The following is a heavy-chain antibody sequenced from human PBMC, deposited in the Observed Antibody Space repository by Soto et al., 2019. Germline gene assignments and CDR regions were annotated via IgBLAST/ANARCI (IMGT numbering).Heavy chain of an antibody. CDR1: GGSFSGYY. Sequence: SETLSLTCAVYGGSFSGYYWSWIRQPPGKGLEWIGEINHSGSTNYNPSLKSRVTISVDTSKNQFSLKLSSVTAADTAVYYCASGPAIVVVPAATSGYYYMDVWGKGTTVTVSS. D-gene: IGHD2-2*01. V-gene: IGHV4-34*01. J-gene: IGHJ6*03. CDR3: ASGPAIVVVPAATSGYYYMDV. CDR2: INHSGST.